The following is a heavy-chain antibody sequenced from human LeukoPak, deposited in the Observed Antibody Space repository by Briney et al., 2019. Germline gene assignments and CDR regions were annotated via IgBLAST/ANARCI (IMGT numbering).Heavy chain of an antibody. CDR2: ISSSGSTI. J-gene: IGHJ6*03. Sequence: GGSLRLSCAASGFTFSDYYMSWIRQAPGKGLEWVSYISSSGSTIYYADSVKGRFTISRDNAKNSLHLQMNSLRAEDTAVYYCARVQGYCNSTSCSIYYYYYYMDVWGKGTTVTVSS. V-gene: IGHV3-11*04. CDR1: GFTFSDYY. CDR3: ARVQGYCNSTSCSIYYYYYYMDV. D-gene: IGHD2-2*01.